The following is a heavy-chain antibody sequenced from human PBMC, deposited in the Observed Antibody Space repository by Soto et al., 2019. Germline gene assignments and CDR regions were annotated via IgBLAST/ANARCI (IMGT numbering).Heavy chain of an antibody. CDR3: TGWSDWYFDL. CDR2: IRSSANNYAT. D-gene: IGHD2-15*01. Sequence: EVQLVESGGGLVQPGGSLKLSCAASGFTFGGSAMHWVRQASGKGLEWVGRIRSSANNYATAYAASVKGRFTISRDDSTNTVFLQMNRLKTEDTAVYYCTGWSDWYFDLWGRGTLVTVSS. V-gene: IGHV3-73*02. J-gene: IGHJ2*01. CDR1: GFTFGGSA.